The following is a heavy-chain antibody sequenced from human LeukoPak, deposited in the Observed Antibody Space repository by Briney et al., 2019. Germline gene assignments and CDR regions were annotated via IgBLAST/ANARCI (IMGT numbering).Heavy chain of an antibody. D-gene: IGHD3-10*01. CDR2: INPSGGST. CDR1: GYTFTSYY. CDR3: GRDIMRDSAMVRGVIIYYYYYGMDV. J-gene: IGHJ6*04. V-gene: IGHV1-46*01. Sequence: ASVKVSCKASGYTFTSYYMHWVRQAPGQGLEWMGIINPSGGSTSYAQKLQRRVTMTRDTSTSTVYMELSSLRSEETAVYYCGRDIMRDSAMVRGVIIYYYYYGMDVWGKGTTVSVSS.